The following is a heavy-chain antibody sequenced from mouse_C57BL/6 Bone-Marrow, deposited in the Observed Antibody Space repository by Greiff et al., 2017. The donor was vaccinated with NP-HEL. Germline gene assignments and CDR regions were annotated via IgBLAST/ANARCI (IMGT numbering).Heavy chain of an antibody. J-gene: IGHJ3*01. Sequence: EVKLVESGPELVKPGDSVKISCKASGYSFTGYFMNWVMQSHGKSLEWIGRINPYNGDTFYNQKFKGKSTLTVDKSSSTAHMELRSLTSEDSAVYYCARCYYYGSSWAWFAYWGQGTLVTVSA. D-gene: IGHD1-1*01. CDR3: ARCYYYGSSWAWFAY. CDR2: INPYNGDT. V-gene: IGHV1-20*01. CDR1: GYSFTGYF.